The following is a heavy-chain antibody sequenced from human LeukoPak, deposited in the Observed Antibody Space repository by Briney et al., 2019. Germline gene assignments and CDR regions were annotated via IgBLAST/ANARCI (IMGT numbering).Heavy chain of an antibody. D-gene: IGHD5-24*01. CDR3: ASRDGSAGAFDI. Sequence: GGSLRLSCAASGFTFSSYWMSWVRQAPGKGLGWVANIKPDGSEMHYVDSVKGRFTISRDNAKNSLYLQMNSLRAEDTAVYYCASRDGSAGAFDIWGQGTMVTVSS. CDR1: GFTFSSYW. J-gene: IGHJ3*02. V-gene: IGHV3-7*01. CDR2: IKPDGSEM.